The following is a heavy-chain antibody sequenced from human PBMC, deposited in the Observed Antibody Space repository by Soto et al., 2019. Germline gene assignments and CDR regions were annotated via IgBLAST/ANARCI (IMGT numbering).Heavy chain of an antibody. CDR1: GGSLSSYY. CDR3: ASVAKTINWPDN. V-gene: IGHV4-59*12. CDR2: IYYSGST. Sequence: SETLSLTCVVSGGSLSSYYWSWIRQPPGKGLEWIGYIYYSGSTNYNPSLKSRVTISVDKSKNQFSLKLSSVTAADTAVYYCASVAKTINWPDNWGQGTLVTVSS. J-gene: IGHJ5*02.